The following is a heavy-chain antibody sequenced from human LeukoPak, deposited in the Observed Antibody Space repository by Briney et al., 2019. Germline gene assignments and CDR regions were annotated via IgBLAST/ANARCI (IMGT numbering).Heavy chain of an antibody. CDR2: IYSGGST. CDR1: GFTFSRSY. V-gene: IGHV3-53*01. D-gene: IGHD6-19*01. CDR3: AKEAVAGSRAPYYFDY. J-gene: IGHJ4*02. Sequence: GGSLRLSCAGSGFTFSRSYMSWVRQAPGKGLEWVSIIYSGGSTYYADSVKGRFTISRDNSKNTLYLQMNSLRAEDTAVYYCAKEAVAGSRAPYYFDYWGQGTLVTVSS.